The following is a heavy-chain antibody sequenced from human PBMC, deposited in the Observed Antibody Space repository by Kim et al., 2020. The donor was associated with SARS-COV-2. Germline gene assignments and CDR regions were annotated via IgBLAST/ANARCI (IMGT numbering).Heavy chain of an antibody. V-gene: IGHV1-69*01. CDR3: GRDAGGGSCYVFDY. Sequence: AQKLQGAVTMTADESTSTAYMELGSVRSEDTAVYYCGRDAGGGSCYVFDYWGQGTLVTVSS. D-gene: IGHD2-15*01. J-gene: IGHJ4*02.